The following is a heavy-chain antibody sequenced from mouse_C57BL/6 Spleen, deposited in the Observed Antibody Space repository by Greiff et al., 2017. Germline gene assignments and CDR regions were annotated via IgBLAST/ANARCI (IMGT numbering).Heavy chain of an antibody. J-gene: IGHJ2*01. CDR3: ARNYYGSADYFDY. CDR1: GFSFTSYA. D-gene: IGHD1-1*01. V-gene: IGHV2-9-1*01. Sequence: VQLVESGPGLVAPSQCLSITCTVSGFSFTSYAISWVRQPPGKGLEWLGVIWTGGGTNYNSALKSRLSISKDNSKSQVFLKMNSLQTDDTARYYCARNYYGSADYFDYWGQGTTLTVSS. CDR2: IWTGGGT.